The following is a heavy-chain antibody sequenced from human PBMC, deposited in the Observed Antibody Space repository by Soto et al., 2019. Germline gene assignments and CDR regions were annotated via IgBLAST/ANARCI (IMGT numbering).Heavy chain of an antibody. CDR1: GYTFTSYA. CDR2: INAGNGNT. Sequence: QVQLVQSGAEVKKPGASVKVSCKASGYTFTSYAMHWVRQAPGQSLEWMGWINAGNGNTKYSQKFQGRVTITRDTTASTAYMEQSSLRSEDTAVYSCARGDYYDIHDYWGQGTLVTVSS. CDR3: ARGDYYDIHDY. V-gene: IGHV1-3*01. J-gene: IGHJ4*02. D-gene: IGHD3-22*01.